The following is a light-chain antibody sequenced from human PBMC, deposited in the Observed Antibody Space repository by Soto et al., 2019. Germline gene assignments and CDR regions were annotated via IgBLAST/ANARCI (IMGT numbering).Light chain of an antibody. CDR1: QSIRSV. CDR2: DAS. CDR3: QHYNSYSRT. Sequence: VFTHSPVTRSLSPWARATLSCRASQSIRSVLAWYQQKHGHAPRLLIDDASNRATGIPARFSGSGSGTDFTLTISSLQHDDFATYYWQHYNSYSRTFGQGTKVDIK. J-gene: IGKJ1*01. V-gene: IGKV3-11*01.